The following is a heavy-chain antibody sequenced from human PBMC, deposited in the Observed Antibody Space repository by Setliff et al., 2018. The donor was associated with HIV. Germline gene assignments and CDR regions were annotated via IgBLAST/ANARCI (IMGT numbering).Heavy chain of an antibody. CDR2: IYWDDDK. Sequence: GSGPTLVNPTQALTLTCTFSGFSLSTSGVGVGWIRQPPGKALEWLALIYWDDDKRYSPSLESRLTITKDTSKNQVVLTMTNMDPVDTATYYCARGTFFGVVIGNYYMDVWGKGTTVTVSS. CDR1: GFSLSTSGVG. V-gene: IGHV2-5*02. CDR3: ARGTFFGVVIGNYYMDV. J-gene: IGHJ6*03. D-gene: IGHD3-3*01.